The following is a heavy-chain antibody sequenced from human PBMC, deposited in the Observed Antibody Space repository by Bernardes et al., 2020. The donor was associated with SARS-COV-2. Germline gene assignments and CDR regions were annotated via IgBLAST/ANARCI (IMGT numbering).Heavy chain of an antibody. V-gene: IGHV4-39*01. CDR2: IYYSGST. Sequence: SETLSLTCTVSGGSISSSSYYWGWIRQPPGKGLEWIGSIYYSGSTYYNPSLKSRVTISVDTSKNQFSLKLSSVTAADTAVYYCARHLRQGIQLWLRYYYGMDVWGQGTTVTVSS. CDR1: GGSISSSSYY. J-gene: IGHJ6*02. D-gene: IGHD5-18*01. CDR3: ARHLRQGIQLWLRYYYGMDV.